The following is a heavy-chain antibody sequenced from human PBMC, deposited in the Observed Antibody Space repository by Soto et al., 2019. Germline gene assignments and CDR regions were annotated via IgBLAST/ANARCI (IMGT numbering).Heavy chain of an antibody. V-gene: IGHV4-31*03. J-gene: IGHJ6*02. D-gene: IGHD3-10*01. CDR1: GGSISSGGYY. CDR3: ARGGGESVYYYYGMDV. CDR2: IYYSGST. Sequence: SETLSLTCTVSGGSISSGGYYWSWIRQHPGKGLEWIGYIYYSGSTYYNPSLKSRVTISVDTSKNQFSLKLSSVTAADTAVYYCARGGGESVYYYYGMDVWGQGTTVTSP.